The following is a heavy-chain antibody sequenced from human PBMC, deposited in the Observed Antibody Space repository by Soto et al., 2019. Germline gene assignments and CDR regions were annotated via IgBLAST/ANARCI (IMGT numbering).Heavy chain of an antibody. D-gene: IGHD6-13*01. CDR2: ISSSGSTI. V-gene: IGHV3-11*01. J-gene: IGHJ6*02. CDR1: GFTFSDYY. CDR3: ARSYSSSWPYYYYYGMGV. Sequence: PGGSLRLSCAASGFTFSDYYMSWIRQAPGKGLEWVSYISSSGSTIYYADSVKGRFTISRDNAKNSLYLQMNSLRAEDTAVYYCARSYSSSWPYYYYYGMGVWGQGTTVTVSS.